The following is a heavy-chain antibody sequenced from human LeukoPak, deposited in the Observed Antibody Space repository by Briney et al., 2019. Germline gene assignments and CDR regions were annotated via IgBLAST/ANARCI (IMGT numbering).Heavy chain of an antibody. CDR3: ARTNYYGSGSYYPDL. D-gene: IGHD3-10*01. J-gene: IGHJ5*02. CDR2: IYHSGST. CDR1: DGSISTYY. V-gene: IGHV4-59*08. Sequence: SGTLSLTCTVSDGSISTYYWSWIRQPPGKGLEWIGFIYHSGSTDYNPSLKSRGTLSVDTSKNQFSLKLSSVTAADTAVYYCARTNYYGSGSYYPDLWGQGTLVTVSS.